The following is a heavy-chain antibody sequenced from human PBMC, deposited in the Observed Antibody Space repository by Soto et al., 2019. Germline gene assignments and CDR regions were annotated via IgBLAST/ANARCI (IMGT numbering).Heavy chain of an antibody. CDR3: ARDRGRHYYDAPWDAFDI. D-gene: IGHD3-22*01. J-gene: IGHJ3*02. V-gene: IGHV1-2*04. CDR2: INPNSGGT. CDR1: GYTFTGYY. Sequence: ASVKVSCKASGYTFTGYYMHWVRQAPGQGLEWMGWINPNSGGTNYAQKFQGWVTMTRDTSISTAYMELSRLRSDDTAVYYCARDRGRHYYDAPWDAFDIWGQGTMVTVSS.